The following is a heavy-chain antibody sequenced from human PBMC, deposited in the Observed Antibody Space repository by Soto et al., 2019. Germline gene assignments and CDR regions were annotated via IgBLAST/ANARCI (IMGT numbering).Heavy chain of an antibody. CDR3: AREARYASWSAFSAYYHGMDV. D-gene: IGHD3-3*01. J-gene: IGHJ6*02. Sequence: GASVKVSCKASGGTFTKYAVSWVRQAPGQGLEWMGGIIPILGTANYAEKFQGRVTITADESTATSYMEMSSLRSEDTALYFCAREARYASWSAFSAYYHGMDVWGQGTTVTVSS. V-gene: IGHV1-69*13. CDR1: GGTFTKYA. CDR2: IIPILGTA.